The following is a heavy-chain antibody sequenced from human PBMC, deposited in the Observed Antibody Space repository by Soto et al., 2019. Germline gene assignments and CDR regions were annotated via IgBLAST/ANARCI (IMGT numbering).Heavy chain of an antibody. CDR2: ISGSGGST. J-gene: IGHJ4*02. CDR3: AKTAQRFYDSSGYSYYFDY. V-gene: IGHV3-23*01. Sequence: PGGSLRLSCAASGFTFSSYAMSWVRQAPGKGLEWVSAISGSGGSTYYADSVKGRFTISRDNSKNTLYLQMNSLRAEDTAVYYCAKTAQRFYDSSGYSYYFDYWGQGTLVTVSS. CDR1: GFTFSSYA. D-gene: IGHD3-22*01.